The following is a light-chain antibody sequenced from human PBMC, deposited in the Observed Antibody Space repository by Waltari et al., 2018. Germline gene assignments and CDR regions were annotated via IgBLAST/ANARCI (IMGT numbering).Light chain of an antibody. J-gene: IGKJ1*01. CDR1: QSISSY. V-gene: IGKV1-39*01. Sequence: DILMTQSPSSLSASVGDRVNITCRASQSISSYLNWYQQKPGKAPNFLIYGASNLQSGVPSRFSGSGSGTDFTLTISSLQLEDFATYSCQQSHSIPWTFGQGTKVEI. CDR2: GAS. CDR3: QQSHSIPWT.